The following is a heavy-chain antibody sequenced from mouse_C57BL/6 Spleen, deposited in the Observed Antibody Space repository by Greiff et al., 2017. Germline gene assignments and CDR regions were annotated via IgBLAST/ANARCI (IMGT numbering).Heavy chain of an antibody. V-gene: IGHV1-64*01. CDR3: AREEGYDVYYLDY. D-gene: IGHD2-2*01. J-gene: IGHJ2*01. CDR1: GYTFTSYW. CDR2: IHPNSGST. Sequence: QVQLQQPGAELVKPGASVKLSCKASGYTFTSYWLHWVKQRPGQGLEWIGMIHPNSGSTNYNEKFKSKATLTVDKSSSTAYMQLSSLTSEDSAVYYCAREEGYDVYYLDYWGQGTTLTVSS.